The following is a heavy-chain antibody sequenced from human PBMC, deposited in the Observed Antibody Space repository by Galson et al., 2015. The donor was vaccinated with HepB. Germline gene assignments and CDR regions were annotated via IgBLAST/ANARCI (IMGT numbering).Heavy chain of an antibody. CDR3: ATEGDTSTWYRY. V-gene: IGHV3-66*01. CDR1: GFIVTRKY. J-gene: IGHJ1*01. CDR2: IYWGDRT. D-gene: IGHD2-2*01. Sequence: SLRLSCAASGFIVTRKYVSWVRQAPGKGLEWVSSIYWGDRTDYGDSVKDRFTISRDISTNTLYLQMNSLRVDDTALYYCATEGDTSTWYRYWGQGTLVTVSS.